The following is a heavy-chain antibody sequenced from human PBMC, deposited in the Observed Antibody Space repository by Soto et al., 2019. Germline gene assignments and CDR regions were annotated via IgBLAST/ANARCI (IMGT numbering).Heavy chain of an antibody. CDR2: INCNSGGT. D-gene: IGHD2-15*01. J-gene: IGHJ4*02. Sequence: ASVKVSCKASGYTFTDYYMHWVRQAPGQGLEWMGWINCNSGGTNYAQKFQGRVTMTRDTSISTAYMDLSRLRYDDTAVYYCATGGILHGFDRWGQGTLVTVSS. CDR1: GYTFTDYY. CDR3: ATGGILHGFDR. V-gene: IGHV1-2*02.